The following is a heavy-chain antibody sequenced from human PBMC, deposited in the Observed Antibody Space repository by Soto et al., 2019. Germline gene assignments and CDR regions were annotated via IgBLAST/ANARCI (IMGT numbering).Heavy chain of an antibody. CDR1: GGTLSRFG. J-gene: IGHJ6*02. D-gene: IGHD4-17*01. CDR3: ARSARRVLSYGQDLSNYFYVMDV. Sequence: QVQLVQSGAEVKKPGSPVKVSCKASGGTLSRFGINWVRQAPGQGLEWMGGIIPLFGIPEYAQRFQGRVRLAADESTSIAYMEATSRRPDETAMYYCARSARRVLSYGQDLSNYFYVMDVWGQGTTVTVSS. CDR2: IIPLFGIP. V-gene: IGHV1-69*01.